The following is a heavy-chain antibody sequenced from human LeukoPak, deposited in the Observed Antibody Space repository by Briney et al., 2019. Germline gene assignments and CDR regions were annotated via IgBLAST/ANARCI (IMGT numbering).Heavy chain of an antibody. V-gene: IGHV3-43D*03. J-gene: IGHJ4*02. CDR3: AKERSVAGTFVYFDY. CDR1: GFTFDDYA. Sequence: PGGSLILSCAASGFTFDDYAMHWVRQAPGKGLEWVSLISWDGGSTYYADSVKGRFTISRDNSKNSLYLQMNSLRAKDTALYYCAKERSVAGTFVYFDYWGQGTLVTVSS. D-gene: IGHD6-19*01. CDR2: ISWDGGST.